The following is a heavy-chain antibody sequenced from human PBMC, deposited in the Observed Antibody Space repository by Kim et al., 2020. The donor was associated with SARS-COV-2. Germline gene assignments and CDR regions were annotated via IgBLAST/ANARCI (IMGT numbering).Heavy chain of an antibody. J-gene: IGHJ5*02. CDR1: GFTFSSYE. V-gene: IGHV3-48*03. D-gene: IGHD3-10*01. CDR3: ARAGGSIRLLWFGESTRRGVYWFDP. Sequence: GGSLRLSCAASGFTFSSYEMNWVRQAPGKGLEWVSYISSSGSTIYYADSVKGRFTISRDNAKNSLYLQMNSLRAEDTAVYYCARAGGSIRLLWFGESTRRGVYWFDPWGQGTLVTVSS. CDR2: ISSSGSTI.